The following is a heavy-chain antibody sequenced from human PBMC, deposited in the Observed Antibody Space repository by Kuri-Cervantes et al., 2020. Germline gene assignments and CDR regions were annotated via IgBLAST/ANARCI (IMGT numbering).Heavy chain of an antibody. D-gene: IGHD4-23*01. V-gene: IGHV3-21*04. J-gene: IGHJ4*02. Sequence: GGSLRPSCPGSGLTFSSYSINWVRQPPGKGLEWVSSISTGSDYIHYADSVKGRFTTSRDNAKNALYLQMTTLRPEDTAIYYRAEGGGTSYQNFDSWGQGTLVTVSS. CDR1: GLTFSSYS. CDR2: ISTGSDYI. CDR3: AEGGGTSYQNFDS.